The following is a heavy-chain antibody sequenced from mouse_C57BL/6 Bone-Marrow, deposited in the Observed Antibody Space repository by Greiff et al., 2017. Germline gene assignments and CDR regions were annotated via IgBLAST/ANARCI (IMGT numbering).Heavy chain of an antibody. J-gene: IGHJ4*01. Sequence: VQLQESGPELVKPGASVKISCKASGYTFTDYCINWVKQRPGQGLEWIGWIFPGSGSTYYNEKFKGKATLTVDKSSSTAYMLLSSLTSEDSAVXYVARWPPFYYGSSHAIDYWGQGTSVTVSS. CDR1: GYTFTDYC. V-gene: IGHV1-75*01. CDR2: IFPGSGST. CDR3: ARWPPFYYGSSHAIDY. D-gene: IGHD1-1*01.